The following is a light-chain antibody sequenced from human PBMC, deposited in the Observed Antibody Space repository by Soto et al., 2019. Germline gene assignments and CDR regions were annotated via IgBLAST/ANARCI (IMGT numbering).Light chain of an antibody. J-gene: IGLJ1*01. CDR2: YDV. CDR1: SSNIGNNA. CDR3: AAWDDSLNGYV. Sequence: QSLLTEPPSVSEAPRQMFTMSRSGISSNIGNNAVNWYQQLPGKAPKLLIYYDVLLPSGVSDRFSGSKSATSASLAISGLQSEDEADYYCAAWDDSLNGYVFGTGTKVTGL. V-gene: IGLV1-36*01.